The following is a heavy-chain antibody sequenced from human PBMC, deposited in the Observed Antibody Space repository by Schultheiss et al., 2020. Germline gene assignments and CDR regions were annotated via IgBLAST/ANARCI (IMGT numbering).Heavy chain of an antibody. D-gene: IGHD2-21*02. J-gene: IGHJ4*02. CDR3: ARLSCIGDCYFYFFDY. CDR1: GGSFSGYY. V-gene: IGHV4-34*01. CDR2: IYHSGST. Sequence: SETLSLTCAVYGGSFSGYYWSWIRQPPGKGLEWIGEIYHSGSTNYNPSLKSRVTISVDKSKNQFSLKLSSVTAADTAVYYCARLSCIGDCYFYFFDYWGPGTLVTVSS.